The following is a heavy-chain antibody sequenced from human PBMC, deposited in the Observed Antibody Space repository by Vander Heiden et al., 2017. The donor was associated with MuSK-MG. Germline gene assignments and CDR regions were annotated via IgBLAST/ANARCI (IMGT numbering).Heavy chain of an antibody. CDR3: ARVGTMVRSRGWFDP. D-gene: IGHD3-10*01. CDR2: IWYDGSNK. CDR1: GFTFSSYG. V-gene: IGHV3-33*01. Sequence: QVQLVESGGGVVQPGRSLRLSCAASGFTFSSYGLPWVRQAPGKGLEWVAVIWYDGSNKYYADSVKGRFTISRDNSKNTLYLQMNSLRAEDTAVYYCARVGTMVRSRGWFDPWGQGTLVTVSS. J-gene: IGHJ5*02.